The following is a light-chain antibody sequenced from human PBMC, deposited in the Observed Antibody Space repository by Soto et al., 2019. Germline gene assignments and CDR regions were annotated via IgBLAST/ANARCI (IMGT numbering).Light chain of an antibody. Sequence: SYELTQPPSVSVAPGQTARITCGGNNIGSETVHWYQQKPGQAPVLVVYDDGDRPSGIPERFSGSSSGNTATLTISRVEAGDEADYCCQVWDSSSDHVIFGGGTKVTVL. CDR3: QVWDSSSDHVI. V-gene: IGLV3-21*02. CDR2: DDG. J-gene: IGLJ2*01. CDR1: NIGSET.